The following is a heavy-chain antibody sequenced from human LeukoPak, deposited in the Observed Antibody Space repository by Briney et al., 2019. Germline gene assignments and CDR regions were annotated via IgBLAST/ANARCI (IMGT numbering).Heavy chain of an antibody. CDR3: ARGVVVPSDAFDI. V-gene: IGHV1-69*05. J-gene: IGHJ3*02. CDR1: GGTFSSYA. D-gene: IGHD2-2*01. CDR2: IIPIFGTA. Sequence: SVKVSCKASGGTFSSYAISWVRQAPGQGLEWMGGIIPIFGTANYAQKFQGRVTITTDESTSTAYMELSSLRSEDTAVYYCARGVVVPSDAFDIWGQGTTVTVSS.